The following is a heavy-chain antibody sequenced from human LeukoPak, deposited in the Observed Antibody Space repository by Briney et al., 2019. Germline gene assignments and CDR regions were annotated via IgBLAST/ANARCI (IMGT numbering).Heavy chain of an antibody. J-gene: IGHJ6*02. V-gene: IGHV4-59*01. CDR2: IYYSGST. CDR1: GGSFSGYY. Sequence: SETLSLTCAVYGGSFSGYYWSWIRQPPGKGLEWIGYIYYSGSTNYNPSLKSRVTISVDTSKNQFSLKLSSVTAADTAVYYCASLSGYCSSTSCGPNYYYYYGMDVWGQGTTVTVSS. D-gene: IGHD2-2*01. CDR3: ASLSGYCSSTSCGPNYYYYYGMDV.